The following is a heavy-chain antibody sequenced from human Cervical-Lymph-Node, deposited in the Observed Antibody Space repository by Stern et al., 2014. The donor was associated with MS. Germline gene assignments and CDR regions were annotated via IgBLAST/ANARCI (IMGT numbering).Heavy chain of an antibody. Sequence: QVTLRESGPVLVKPTETLTLTCTVSGFSLTNAKVTVSWIRQPPGKASEWLAHIFSNDEKSYSASLQTRLSVSRDTSKSQVVLTMTNMDPVDTGTYYCARMGIARSLADWGQGTLVTVSS. CDR2: IFSNDEK. D-gene: IGHD2-21*01. CDR3: ARMGIARSLAD. CDR1: GFSLTNAKVT. V-gene: IGHV2-26*01. J-gene: IGHJ4*02.